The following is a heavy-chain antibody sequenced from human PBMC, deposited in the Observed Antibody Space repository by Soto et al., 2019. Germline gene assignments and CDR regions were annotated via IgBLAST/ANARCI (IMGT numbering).Heavy chain of an antibody. D-gene: IGHD3-10*01. CDR1: GFTFSTYA. V-gene: IGHV3-23*01. J-gene: IGHJ4*02. Sequence: GGFLRLSCSTSGFTFSTYAMNWVRQAPGKGLEWVSALSGSGGTTYYADSVRGRFTISRDNSKNTLFLQMSSLRAEDTALYYCAKQRAGYGSGSDTFYFDFWGQGTLVTVSS. CDR2: LSGSGGTT. CDR3: AKQRAGYGSGSDTFYFDF.